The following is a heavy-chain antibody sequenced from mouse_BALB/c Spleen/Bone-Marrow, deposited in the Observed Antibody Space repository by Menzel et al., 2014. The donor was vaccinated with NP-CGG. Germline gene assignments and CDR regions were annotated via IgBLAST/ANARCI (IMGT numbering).Heavy chain of an antibody. D-gene: IGHD1-1*01. J-gene: IGHJ3*01. V-gene: IGHV14-3*02. Sequence: VQLQQSGAELVKPAASVRLSCTASGFNIKDSYMHWVEQRPEQGLEWIGRIDPANGNTNYGPKFQGKATIASDTSSNTAFLQLSSLTSEDTAVYFAARTGDMSYAWFPYWGQGTLVTVSS. CDR1: GFNIKDSY. CDR3: ARTGDMSYAWFPY. CDR2: IDPANGNT.